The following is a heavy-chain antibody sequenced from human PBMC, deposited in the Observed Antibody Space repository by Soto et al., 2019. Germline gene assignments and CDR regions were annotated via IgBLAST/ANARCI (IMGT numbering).Heavy chain of an antibody. Sequence: GGSLRLSCAASGFTFSYYWMHWIRQIPGKSPVWVARVDPEGNVTTYADFVKDRFTISRDNAKRTLFLTMDNLRAEDTAVYYWAAGHIQFGPWGPGTLVTVSS. CDR2: VDPEGNVT. V-gene: IGHV3-74*01. J-gene: IGHJ5*02. CDR1: GFTFSYYW. CDR3: AAGHIQFGP.